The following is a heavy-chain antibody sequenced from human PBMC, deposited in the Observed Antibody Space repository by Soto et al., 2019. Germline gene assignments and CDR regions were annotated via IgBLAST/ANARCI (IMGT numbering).Heavy chain of an antibody. V-gene: IGHV1-2*02. CDR3: ARDEVDTAMAHFDS. D-gene: IGHD5-18*01. J-gene: IGHJ4*02. CDR1: GYTFTGYY. Sequence: ASVKVSCKASGYTFTGYYMHWVRQAPGQGLEWMGWINPNSGGTNYAQKFQGRVTMTRDTSISTAYMELSRLRSDDTAVYYCARDEVDTAMAHFDSWGQGTLVTVSS. CDR2: INPNSGGT.